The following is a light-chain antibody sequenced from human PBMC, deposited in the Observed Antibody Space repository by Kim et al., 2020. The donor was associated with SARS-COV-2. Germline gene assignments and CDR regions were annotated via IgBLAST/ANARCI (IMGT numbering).Light chain of an antibody. CDR2: DAS. Sequence: GDRVTITCRASQSIGSWVAWYQQKPGQAPNLLIYDASSMNSGVPSRFSGSKSGTEFTLTISSLQPDDFATYYCQQYNSYNGTFGLGTKV. CDR3: QQYNSYNGT. V-gene: IGKV1-5*01. J-gene: IGKJ1*01. CDR1: QSIGSW.